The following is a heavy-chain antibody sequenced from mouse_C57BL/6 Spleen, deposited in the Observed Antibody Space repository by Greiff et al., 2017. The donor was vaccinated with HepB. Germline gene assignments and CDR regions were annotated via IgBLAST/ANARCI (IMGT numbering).Heavy chain of an antibody. CDR3: ARDTTDWYFDV. CDR1: GYSITSGYY. CDR2: ISYDGSN. D-gene: IGHD1-1*01. J-gene: IGHJ1*03. V-gene: IGHV3-6*01. Sequence: ESGPGLVKPSQSLSLTCSVTGYSITSGYYWNWIRQFPGNKLEWMGYISYDGSNNYNPSLKNRISITRDTSKNQFFLKLNSVTTEDTATYYCARDTTDWYFDVWGTGTTVTVSS.